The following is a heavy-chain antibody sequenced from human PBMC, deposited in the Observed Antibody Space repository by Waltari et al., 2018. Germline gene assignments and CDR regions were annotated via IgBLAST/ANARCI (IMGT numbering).Heavy chain of an antibody. D-gene: IGHD7-27*01. Sequence: EVQLVESGGGSVQPGGSLRLSCAASGFTFSRSWMSWVREAPGKGLEWMANKKPDGREGYYGGYVKGRFTISRDNAKNSLYLQMDTLRAEDTAVYYCARDFNWGWDYWGQGTLVTVSS. J-gene: IGHJ4*02. CDR3: ARDFNWGWDY. V-gene: IGHV3-7*01. CDR2: KKPDGREG. CDR1: GFTFSRSW.